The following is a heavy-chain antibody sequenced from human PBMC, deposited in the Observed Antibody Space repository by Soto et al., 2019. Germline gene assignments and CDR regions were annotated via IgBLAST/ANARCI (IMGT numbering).Heavy chain of an antibody. D-gene: IGHD2-15*01. CDR1: GFTFSSYD. V-gene: IGHV3-13*01. CDR2: IGTAGDT. J-gene: IGHJ3*02. Sequence: GGSLRLSCASSGFTFSSYDMHWVRQAPGKGLEWVSAIGTAGDTYYPGSVKGRFTISRENAKNSLYLQMNSLRAGDTAVYYCARDLCSGGSCYDVAAFDIWGQGTMVTVSS. CDR3: ARDLCSGGSCYDVAAFDI.